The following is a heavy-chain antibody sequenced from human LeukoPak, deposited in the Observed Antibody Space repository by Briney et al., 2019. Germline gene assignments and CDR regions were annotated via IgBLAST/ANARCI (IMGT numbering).Heavy chain of an antibody. D-gene: IGHD3-10*01. CDR1: GGSISSGGYY. CDR3: ARRFGSRPRYFDL. V-gene: IGHV4-31*03. J-gene: IGHJ2*01. CDR2: IYYSGST. Sequence: SETLSLTCTVSGGSISSGGYYWSWIRQHPGKGLEWVGYIYYSGSTYYNPSLKSRVTISVDTSKNQFSLKLSSVTAADTAVYYFARRFGSRPRYFDLLGRGTLVTGSS.